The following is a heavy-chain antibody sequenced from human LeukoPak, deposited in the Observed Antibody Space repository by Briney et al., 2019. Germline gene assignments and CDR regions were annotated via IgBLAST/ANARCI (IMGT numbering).Heavy chain of an antibody. V-gene: IGHV3-23*01. CDR3: AKAPEAGTYYFDY. CDR1: GFTFSSSA. D-gene: IGHD6-19*01. CDR2: ISGSGGST. J-gene: IGHJ4*02. Sequence: PGGSLRLSCAASGFTFSSSAMSWVRQAPGKGLEWVSAISGSGGSTYYADSVKGRFTISRDNSKNTLYLQMNSLRAEDTAVYYCAKAPEAGTYYFDYWGQGTLVTVSS.